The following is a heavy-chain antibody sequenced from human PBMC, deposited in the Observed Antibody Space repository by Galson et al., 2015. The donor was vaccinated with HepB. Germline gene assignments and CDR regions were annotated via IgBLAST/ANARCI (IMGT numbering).Heavy chain of an antibody. CDR3: ARGALVVVVGATQNNWFDP. Sequence: SVKVSCKASGYTFSSYSITWVRQAPGQGLEWMGWISAYNRDTNYAQKFQGRVTVTTDTSTSTAYMELRSLRSDDTAVYFCARGALVVVVGATQNNWFDPWGQGTLVTVSP. V-gene: IGHV1-18*01. D-gene: IGHD2-15*01. CDR1: GYTFSSYS. CDR2: ISAYNRDT. J-gene: IGHJ5*02.